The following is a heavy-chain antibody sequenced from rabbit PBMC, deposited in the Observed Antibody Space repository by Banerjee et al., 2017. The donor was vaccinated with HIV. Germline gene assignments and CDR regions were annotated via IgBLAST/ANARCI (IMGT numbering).Heavy chain of an antibody. D-gene: IGHD1-1*01. CDR2: IYAGSSGST. Sequence: QQQLEESGGDLVKPGASLTLTCTASGFSFSSSYWICWVRQAPGKGLEWIACIYAGSSGSTYYASWAKGQFTISKTSSTTVTLQMTSLTAADTATYFCARAYAGGIGYYLTLWGQGTLVTV. V-gene: IGHV1S45*01. CDR1: GFSFSSSYW. CDR3: ARAYAGGIGYYLTL. J-gene: IGHJ4*01.